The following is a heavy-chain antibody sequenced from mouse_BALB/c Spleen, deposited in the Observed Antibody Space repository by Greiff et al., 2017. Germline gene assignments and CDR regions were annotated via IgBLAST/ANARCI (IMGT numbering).Heavy chain of an antibody. CDR1: GYTFTSYW. D-gene: IGHD1-1*01. CDR2: INPSTGYT. CDR3: ARWGTTVHY. V-gene: IGHV1-7*01. J-gene: IGHJ2*01. Sequence: VQLQQSGAELAKPGASVKMSCKASGYTFTSYWMHWVKQRPGQGLEWIGYINPSTGYTEYNQKFKDKATLTADKSSSTAYMQLSSLTSEDSAVYYCARWGTTVHYWGQGTTLTVSS.